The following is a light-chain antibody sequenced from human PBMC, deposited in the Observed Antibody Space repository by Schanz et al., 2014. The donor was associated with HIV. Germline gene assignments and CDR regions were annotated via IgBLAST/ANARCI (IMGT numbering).Light chain of an antibody. CDR2: DAS. CDR1: QSVSTS. Sequence: EIVLTQSPATLSLSPGERGTLSCRASQSVSTSLAWYQQKPGQAPRLLIYDASNRATGIPARFSGSGSGTDFTLTISRLEPEDFAVYYCHQYGSSPRTFGQGTKVEI. V-gene: IGKV3-20*01. CDR3: HQYGSSPRT. J-gene: IGKJ1*01.